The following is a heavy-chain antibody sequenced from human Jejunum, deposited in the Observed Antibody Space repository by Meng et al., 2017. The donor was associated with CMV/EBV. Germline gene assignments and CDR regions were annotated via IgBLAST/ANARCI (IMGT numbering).Heavy chain of an antibody. CDR3: ARGEKRSQYYYGLDV. Sequence: GYVSSGSYFWSWIRQPPGRGLEWIGYVEYTGSTNYNPSLKSRVIISVDTSKNQFSLKLRSVSAADTAVYYCARGEKRSQYYYGLDVWGQGTTVTVSS. V-gene: IGHV4-61*01. CDR2: VEYTGST. J-gene: IGHJ6*02. CDR1: GYVSSGSYF. D-gene: IGHD1-26*01.